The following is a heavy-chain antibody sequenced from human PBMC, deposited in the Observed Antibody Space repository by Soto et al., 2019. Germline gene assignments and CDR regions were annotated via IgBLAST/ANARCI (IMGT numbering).Heavy chain of an antibody. CDR2: ISYDGSNK. J-gene: IGHJ4*02. D-gene: IGHD1-20*01. V-gene: IGHV3-30*18. Sequence: GGSLRLSCAASGFTFSSYGMHWVRQAPGKGLEWVAVISYDGSNKYYADSVKGRFTISRDNSKNTLYLQMNSLRAEDTAVYYCAKEQPNTEYNWNYFDYWGQGTLVTVSS. CDR3: AKEQPNTEYNWNYFDY. CDR1: GFTFSSYG.